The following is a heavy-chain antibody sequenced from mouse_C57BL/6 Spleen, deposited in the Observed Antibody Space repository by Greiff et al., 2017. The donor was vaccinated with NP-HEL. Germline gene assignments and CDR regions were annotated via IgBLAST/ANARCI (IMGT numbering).Heavy chain of an antibody. Sequence: QVQLKQPGAELVMPGASVKLSCKASGYTFTSYWMHWVKQRPGQGLEWIGEIDPSDSYTNNNQKFKGKSTLTVDKSSSTACMQLSSLTSEDSAVYYCARSAYFSNYEYCDVWGTGTTVTVSS. J-gene: IGHJ1*03. CDR1: GYTFTSYW. CDR3: ARSAYFSNYEYCDV. D-gene: IGHD2-5*01. CDR2: IDPSDSYT. V-gene: IGHV1-69*01.